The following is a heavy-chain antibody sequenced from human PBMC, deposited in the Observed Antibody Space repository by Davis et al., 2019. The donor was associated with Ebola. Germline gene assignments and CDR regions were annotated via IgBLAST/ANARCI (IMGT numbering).Heavy chain of an antibody. D-gene: IGHD3-10*01. Sequence: GESLKISCAASGFTFSNYAMSWVRQAPGKGLEWVSAISGSGGSTYYADSVKGRFTISRDNSKNTLYLQMNSLRAEDTAVYYCAKVLGYYGSPNWGQGTLVTVSS. CDR3: AKVLGYYGSPN. V-gene: IGHV3-23*01. CDR1: GFTFSNYA. CDR2: ISGSGGST. J-gene: IGHJ1*01.